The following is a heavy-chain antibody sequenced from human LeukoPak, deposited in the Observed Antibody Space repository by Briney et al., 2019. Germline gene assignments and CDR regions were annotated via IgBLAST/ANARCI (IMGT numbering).Heavy chain of an antibody. J-gene: IGHJ4*02. CDR1: GFTFSSYA. CDR2: ISGSGGST. D-gene: IGHD3-22*01. V-gene: IGHV3-23*01. CDR3: AKGYYYDSSGYYDPFDY. Sequence: PGGSLRLSCAASGFTFSSYAMSWVRQAPGKGLEWVSAISGSGGSTYYADSVKGRFTISRDNSKNTLYLQMNSLRAEDTAVYYCAKGYYYDSSGYYDPFDYWGQGTLVTVSS.